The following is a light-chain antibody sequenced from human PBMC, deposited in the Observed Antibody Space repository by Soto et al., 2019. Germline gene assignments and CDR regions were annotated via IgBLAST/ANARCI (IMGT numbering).Light chain of an antibody. V-gene: IGKV3-20*01. Sequence: EIVLTQSPGTLSLSPGDRATLSCRASQSVGTNYFAWYQQKLGQGPRLLIYGASSRATGIPDRFSGNGSGTDFTLTISRLEPEDFAVYYCHQYGSTPFTFGPGTKVDIK. CDR3: HQYGSTPFT. J-gene: IGKJ3*01. CDR1: QSVGTNY. CDR2: GAS.